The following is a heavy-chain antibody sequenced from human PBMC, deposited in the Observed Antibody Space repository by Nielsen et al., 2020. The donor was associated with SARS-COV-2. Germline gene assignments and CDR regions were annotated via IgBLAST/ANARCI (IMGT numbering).Heavy chain of an antibody. D-gene: IGHD5-24*01. CDR1: GFTFSDYY. CDR3: AREATADYYYYYYMDV. CDR2: ISSSSSYT. Sequence: GGSLRLSCAASGFTFSDYYMSWIRQAPGKGLEWVSYISSSSSYTNYADSVKGRFTISRDNAKNSLYLQMNSLRAEDTAVYYCAREATADYYYYYYMDVWGKGTTVTVSS. V-gene: IGHV3-11*06. J-gene: IGHJ6*03.